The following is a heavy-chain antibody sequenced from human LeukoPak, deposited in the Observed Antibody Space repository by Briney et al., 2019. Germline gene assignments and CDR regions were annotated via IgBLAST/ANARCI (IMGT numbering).Heavy chain of an antibody. J-gene: IGHJ6*03. V-gene: IGHV4-59*01. CDR3: ARGLVVRGVIYYYYMDV. D-gene: IGHD2-2*01. CDR2: IYYSGST. CDR1: GGSISSYY. Sequence: SETLSLTCTVSGGSISSYYWSWIRQPPGKGLEGIGYIYYSGSTNYNPSLKSRVTISVDTSKNQFSLKLSSVTAADTAVYYCARGLVVRGVIYYYYMDVWGKGTTVTVSS.